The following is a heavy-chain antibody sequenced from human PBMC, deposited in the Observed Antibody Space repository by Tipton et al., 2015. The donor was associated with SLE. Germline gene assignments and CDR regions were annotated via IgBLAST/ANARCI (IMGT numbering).Heavy chain of an antibody. V-gene: IGHV4-61*02. D-gene: IGHD5-24*01. CDR3: ARRRRDGYNSGCDY. CDR2: IYTSGST. J-gene: IGHJ4*02. Sequence: LRLSCTVSGGSISSGSYYWSWIRQPAGKGLEWIGRIYTSGSTNYNPSLKSRVTISVDTSKNQFSLKLSSVTAADTAVYYCARRRRDGYNSGCDYWGQGTLVTVSS. CDR1: GGSISSGSYY.